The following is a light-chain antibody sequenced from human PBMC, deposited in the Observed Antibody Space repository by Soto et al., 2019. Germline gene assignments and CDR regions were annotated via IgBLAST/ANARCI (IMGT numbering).Light chain of an antibody. CDR3: QQRSNWPSIT. Sequence: DIVLTQSPATLSLSPGERVTLSCRSSQSVSSSFLAWYQQKPGQAPRLLIYDASSRATGIPGRFSGSGSGTDFTLTISSLEPEDFAVYYCQQRSNWPSITFGQGTRLEI. V-gene: IGKV3D-20*02. CDR2: DAS. CDR1: QSVSSSF. J-gene: IGKJ5*01.